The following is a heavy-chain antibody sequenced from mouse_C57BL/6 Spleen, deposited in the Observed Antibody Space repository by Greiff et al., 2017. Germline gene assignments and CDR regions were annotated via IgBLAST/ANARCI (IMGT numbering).Heavy chain of an antibody. Sequence: QVHVKQSGAELVRPGASVTLSCKASGYTFTDYEMHWVKQTPVHGLEWIGAIDPETGGTAYNQKFKGKAILTADKSSSTAYMELRSLTSEDSAVYYCTRWRLRLSAMDDWGQGTSVTVSS. CDR2: IDPETGGT. CDR3: TRWRLRLSAMDD. V-gene: IGHV1-15*01. D-gene: IGHD2-4*01. CDR1: GYTFTDYE. J-gene: IGHJ4*01.